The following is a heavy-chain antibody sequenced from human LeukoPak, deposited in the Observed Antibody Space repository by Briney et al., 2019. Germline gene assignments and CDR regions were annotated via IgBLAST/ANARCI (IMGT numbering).Heavy chain of an antibody. J-gene: IGHJ6*03. CDR1: GGSISSYY. CDR2: IYYSGST. Sequence: SETLSLTCTVSGGSISSYYWTWIRQPPGKGLEWIGHIYYSGSTNYNPSLKSRVTISADTSKNQFSLKLSSVTAADTAVYYCARGPQERYYYYYYMDVWGKGTTVTISS. CDR3: ARGPQERYYYYYYMDV. V-gene: IGHV4-59*12. D-gene: IGHD1-14*01.